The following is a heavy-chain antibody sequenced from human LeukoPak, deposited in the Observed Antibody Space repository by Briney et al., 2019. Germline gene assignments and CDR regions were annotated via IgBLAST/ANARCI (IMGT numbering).Heavy chain of an antibody. V-gene: IGHV1-2*02. CDR1: GYTFTGYY. Sequence: ASVKVSCKASGYTFTGYYMHWVRQAPGQGLEWMGWINHNSGGTNYAQKFQGRVTMTRDTSISTAYMELSRLRSDDTAVYYCARGGGGHSYGHDYWGQGTLVTVSS. CDR2: INHNSGGT. CDR3: ARGGGGHSYGHDY. J-gene: IGHJ4*02. D-gene: IGHD5-18*01.